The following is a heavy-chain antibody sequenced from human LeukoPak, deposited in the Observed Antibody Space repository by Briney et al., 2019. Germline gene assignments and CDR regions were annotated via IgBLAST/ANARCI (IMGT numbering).Heavy chain of an antibody. V-gene: IGHV1-46*03. CDR2: INPSRGST. J-gene: IGHJ6*03. Sequence: ASVKVSCKASGYTFTSYYMHWVRQAPGQGLEWMGIINPSRGSTSYAQKFQGRVTMTRDTSTSTVYMELSSLRSEDTAVYYCARDLGYCSSTSRYYYMDVWGKGTTVTVSS. CDR1: GYTFTSYY. D-gene: IGHD2-2*01. CDR3: ARDLGYCSSTSRYYYMDV.